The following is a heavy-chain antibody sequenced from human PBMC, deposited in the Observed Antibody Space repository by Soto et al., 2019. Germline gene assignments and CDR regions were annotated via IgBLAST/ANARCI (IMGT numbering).Heavy chain of an antibody. D-gene: IGHD6-13*01. CDR1: GGSLSSYY. CDR2: IYYSGST. Sequence: SETLSLTCTVSGGSLSSYYWSWIRQPPGKGLEWIGYIYYSGSTNYNPSLKSRVTMSVDTSKNHFSLNLSSVTAADTAVYYCASITPGIAAAGMAYPWGQGTPVTVSS. J-gene: IGHJ5*02. CDR3: ASITPGIAAAGMAYP. V-gene: IGHV4-59*01.